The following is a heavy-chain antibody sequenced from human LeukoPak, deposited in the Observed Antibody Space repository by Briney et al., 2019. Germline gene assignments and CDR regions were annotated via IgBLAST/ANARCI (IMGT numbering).Heavy chain of an antibody. CDR2: IKQDGSEK. V-gene: IGHV3-7*01. D-gene: IGHD3-9*01. CDR1: GFTFSSYW. J-gene: IGHJ4*02. Sequence: GGSLRLSCAASGFTFSSYWMSWVRQAPGKGLEWVANIKQDGSEKYYVDSVKGRFTISRDNAKNSLYLQMNSLRAEDTAVYYCAREGILTGYYTYFYYWGQGTLVTVSS. CDR3: AREGILTGYYTYFYY.